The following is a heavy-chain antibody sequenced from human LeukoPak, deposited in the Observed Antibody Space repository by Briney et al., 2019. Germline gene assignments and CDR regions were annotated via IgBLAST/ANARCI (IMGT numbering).Heavy chain of an antibody. Sequence: SETLSLTCAVYGGSFSGYYWSWIRQPPGKGLEWIGEINHSGSTNYNPSLKSRVTISVDTSKNQLSLKLSSVTAADTAVYYCARTVFYGDLQPTFDYWGQGTLVTVSS. CDR1: GGSFSGYY. CDR2: INHSGST. J-gene: IGHJ4*02. D-gene: IGHD4-17*01. CDR3: ARTVFYGDLQPTFDY. V-gene: IGHV4-34*01.